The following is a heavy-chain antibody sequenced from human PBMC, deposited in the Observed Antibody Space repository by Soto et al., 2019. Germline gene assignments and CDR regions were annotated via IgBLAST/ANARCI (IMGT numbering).Heavy chain of an antibody. J-gene: IGHJ4*02. Sequence: EVQLVESGGGLVKPGGSLRLSCAASGFSFSSYSMNWVRQAPGEGLEWVSSIGSSSTYIYYADSVKGRFTISRDNAKNSLYLQMTSLRAEDTAVYYCARHTTNPYKIDYWGQGTLVTVSA. CDR2: IGSSSTYI. CDR1: GFSFSSYS. CDR3: ARHTTNPYKIDY. D-gene: IGHD1-1*01. V-gene: IGHV3-21*02.